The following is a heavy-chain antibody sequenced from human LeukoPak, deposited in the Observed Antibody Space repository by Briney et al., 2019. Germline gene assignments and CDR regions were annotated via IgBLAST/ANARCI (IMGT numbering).Heavy chain of an antibody. Sequence: ASVKVSCKASGYTFTSYYMHWVRQAPGQGLEWMGIIYPSDGSTTYAQDFQGRVTMTRDTSTSTVYMELSSLRSEDTAVYYCASSSSKLFDYWGQGTLVTVSS. CDR1: GYTFTSYY. D-gene: IGHD6-6*01. CDR2: IYPSDGST. CDR3: ASSSSKLFDY. V-gene: IGHV1-46*01. J-gene: IGHJ4*02.